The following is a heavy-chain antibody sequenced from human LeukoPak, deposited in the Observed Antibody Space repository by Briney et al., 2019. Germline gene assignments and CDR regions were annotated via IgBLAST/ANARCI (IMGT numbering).Heavy chain of an antibody. Sequence: GGSLRLSCAASGFTFSSYSINWVRQAPGKGLEWVSSISSSSSYIYYADSVKGRFTISRDNAKNSLYLQMNSLRAEDTAVYYCARVRANGAYFDYWGQGTLVTVSS. CDR2: ISSSSSYI. D-gene: IGHD1-1*01. CDR1: GFTFSSYS. V-gene: IGHV3-21*01. CDR3: ARVRANGAYFDY. J-gene: IGHJ4*02.